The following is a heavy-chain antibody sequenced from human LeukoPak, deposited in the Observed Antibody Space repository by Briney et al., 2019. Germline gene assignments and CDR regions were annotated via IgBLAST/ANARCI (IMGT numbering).Heavy chain of an antibody. D-gene: IGHD3-22*01. CDR2: IYSGDIT. CDR3: ARVRDYYDSSGYTQYFQH. CDR1: GFTVSSDY. Sequence: GGSLRLSCAASGFTVSSDYMSWVRQTPGKGLEWVSVIYSGDITHYADSAKGRFTISRDNSKNTLYLQMNSLRVEDTAIYYCARVRDYYDSSGYTQYFQHWGQGTLVTVSS. V-gene: IGHV3-66*01. J-gene: IGHJ1*01.